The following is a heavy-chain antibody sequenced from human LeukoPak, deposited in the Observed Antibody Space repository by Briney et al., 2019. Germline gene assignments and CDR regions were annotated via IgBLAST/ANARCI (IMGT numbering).Heavy chain of an antibody. J-gene: IGHJ4*02. CDR2: ISGSGGTT. CDR1: GFTFTSYA. V-gene: IGHV3-23*01. D-gene: IGHD3-22*01. Sequence: GGSLRLSCAASGFTFTSYAMTWVRQAPGKGLEWVSTISGSGGTTYYADSVKGRFTISRHNSERSVYLQMNSLRAEDTAVYYCAKDRAYYGSGGYYYWGQGTLVTVSS. CDR3: AKDRAYYGSGGYYY.